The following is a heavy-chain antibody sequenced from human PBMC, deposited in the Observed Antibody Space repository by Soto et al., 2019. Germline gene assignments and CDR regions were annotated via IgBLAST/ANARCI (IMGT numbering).Heavy chain of an antibody. CDR2: INHSGST. J-gene: IGHJ4*02. CDR1: GGSFSGYY. Sequence: QVQLQQWGAGLLKPSETLSLTCAVYGGSFSGYYWSWIRQPPGKGLEWIGEINHSGSTNYNPSLKSRVTISVDTSKNQFSLKLSSVTAADTAVYYCARRFYSSSWYLRGGIDYWGQGTLVTVSS. CDR3: ARRFYSSSWYLRGGIDY. V-gene: IGHV4-34*01. D-gene: IGHD6-13*01.